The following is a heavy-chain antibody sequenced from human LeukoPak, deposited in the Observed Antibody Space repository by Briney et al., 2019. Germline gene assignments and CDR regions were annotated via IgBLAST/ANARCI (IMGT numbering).Heavy chain of an antibody. Sequence: ASVKVSCKASGYTFTGYYIHWVRQAPGQGLEWMGRINPNSGGANYAQKFQGRVTMTRDTSINTAYMELSRLRAEDTAVYYCAKNGVAHSYGSEHLDYWGRGTLVTVSS. CDR3: AKNGVAHSYGSEHLDY. V-gene: IGHV1-2*06. CDR1: GYTFTGYY. CDR2: INPNSGGA. J-gene: IGHJ4*02. D-gene: IGHD5-18*01.